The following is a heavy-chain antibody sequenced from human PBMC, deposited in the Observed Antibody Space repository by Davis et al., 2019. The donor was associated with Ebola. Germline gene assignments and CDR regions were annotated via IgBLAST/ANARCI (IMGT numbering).Heavy chain of an antibody. J-gene: IGHJ4*02. CDR1: GFTFSSYG. Sequence: GESLKISCAASGFTFSSYGMHWVRQAPGRGLEWVAVIWYDGSNTYYADSVKGRFTISRDNSKNTLYLQMSSLRAEDTAVYYCAKDQGSGRYFEAGDYWGRGTLVTVSS. V-gene: IGHV3-30*02. CDR2: IWYDGSNT. CDR3: AKDQGSGRYFEAGDY. D-gene: IGHD3-9*01.